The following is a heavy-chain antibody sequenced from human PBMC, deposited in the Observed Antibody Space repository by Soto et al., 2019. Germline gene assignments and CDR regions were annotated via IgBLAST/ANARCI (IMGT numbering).Heavy chain of an antibody. CDR3: ARAGTNLPRMSILTGYRPPLPDV. CDR1: GGSFSGYY. CDR2: INHSGST. D-gene: IGHD3-9*01. V-gene: IGHV4-34*01. Sequence: PSETLSLTCAVYGGSFSGYYWSWIRQPPGKGLEWIGEINHSGSTNYNPSLKSRVTISVDTSKNQFSLKLSSVTAADTAVYYCARAGTNLPRMSILTGYRPPLPDVWGQGTTVTVSS. J-gene: IGHJ6*02.